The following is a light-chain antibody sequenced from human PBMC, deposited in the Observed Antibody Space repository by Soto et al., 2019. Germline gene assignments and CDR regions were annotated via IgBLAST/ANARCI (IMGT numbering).Light chain of an antibody. Sequence: EIVLTQSPGTLSLSPRERATLSGRDSQSVSNNYLAWYQQKRGQTPRLXVYGAFSRATGIPDRFSGSGSGTDFTLTISRLEPEDFAVDYCQQHGSSPITFGQGTRLEIK. CDR1: QSVSNNY. J-gene: IGKJ5*01. CDR3: QQHGSSPIT. CDR2: GAF. V-gene: IGKV3-20*01.